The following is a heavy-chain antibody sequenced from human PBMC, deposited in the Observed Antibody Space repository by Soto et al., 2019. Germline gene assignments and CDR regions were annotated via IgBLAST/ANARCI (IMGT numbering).Heavy chain of an antibody. V-gene: IGHV3-23*01. Sequence: GGSLRLSCAASGVTFSSYAMSWVRQAPGKGLEWVSAISGSGGSTYYADSVKGRFTISRDNSKNTLYLQMNSLRAEDTAVYYCAKDERSGTTLDWFDPWGQGTLVTVSS. CDR2: ISGSGGST. CDR3: AKDERSGTTLDWFDP. D-gene: IGHD1-1*01. J-gene: IGHJ5*02. CDR1: GVTFSSYA.